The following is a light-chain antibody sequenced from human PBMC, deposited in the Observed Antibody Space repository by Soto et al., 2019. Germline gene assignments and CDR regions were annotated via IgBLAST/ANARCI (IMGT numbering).Light chain of an antibody. CDR2: QDS. Sequence: SYELTKPPSVSVSPGRTASITCSGEKLGDKYACWYQQKPGQSPVLVIYQDSKRPSGIPERFSGSNSGNAATLTISGTQAMDEDDYYCKAWHSSTAYFFGTGTKVTVL. J-gene: IGLJ1*01. CDR3: KAWHSSTAYF. CDR1: KLGDKY. V-gene: IGLV3-1*01.